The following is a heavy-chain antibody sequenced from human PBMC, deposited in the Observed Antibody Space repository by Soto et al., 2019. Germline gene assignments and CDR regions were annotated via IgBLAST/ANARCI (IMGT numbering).Heavy chain of an antibody. Sequence: SETLSLTCTVSGGSISSSSYYWGWIRQPPGKGLEWIGSIYYSGSTYYNPSLKSPVTISVDTSKNQFSLKLSSVTAADTAVYYCARQSGDYYYYGMDVWGQGTTVTVSS. CDR2: IYYSGST. CDR3: ARQSGDYYYYGMDV. CDR1: GGSISSSSYY. J-gene: IGHJ6*02. D-gene: IGHD1-26*01. V-gene: IGHV4-39*01.